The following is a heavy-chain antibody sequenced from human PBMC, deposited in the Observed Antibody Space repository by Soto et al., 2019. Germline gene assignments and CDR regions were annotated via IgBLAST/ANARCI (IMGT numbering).Heavy chain of an antibody. V-gene: IGHV5-10-1*01. CDR3: ARHAYYYDCSGYYFYYYGMDV. CDR2: IDPSDSYT. Sequence: GESLKISCKGSGYSFTSYWISWVRQMPGKGLEWMGRIDPSDSYTNYSPSFQGHVTISADKSISTAYLQWSSLKASDTAMYYCARHAYYYDCSGYYFYYYGMDVWGQGTTVTVSS. D-gene: IGHD3-22*01. J-gene: IGHJ6*02. CDR1: GYSFTSYW.